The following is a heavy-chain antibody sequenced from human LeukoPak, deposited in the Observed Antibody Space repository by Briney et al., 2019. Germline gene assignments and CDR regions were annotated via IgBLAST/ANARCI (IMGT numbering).Heavy chain of an antibody. CDR3: ARDMVGLAADGNWFDP. CDR2: TSVYNSNT. V-gene: IGHV1-18*01. D-gene: IGHD6-13*01. Sequence: ASVKVSCKASGYTFTSYGISWVRQAPGQGLEWMGWTSVYNSNTNYAQKLQGRVTMTTDISTSTAYMELRSLRSDDTAVYYCARDMVGLAADGNWFDPWGQGTLATVSS. CDR1: GYTFTSYG. J-gene: IGHJ5*02.